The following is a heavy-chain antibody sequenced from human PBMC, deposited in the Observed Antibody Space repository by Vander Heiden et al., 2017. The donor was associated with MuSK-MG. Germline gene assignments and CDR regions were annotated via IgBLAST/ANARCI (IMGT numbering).Heavy chain of an antibody. J-gene: IGHJ3*02. Sequence: QVQLQESGPGLVKPSETLSLTCTVSGGSISSYYWRWIRQPPGKGLEWIGYIYYSGNTNYNPSLKSRVTISVDTSKNQFSLKLSSVTAADTAVFYCASTGTTSGEDAFDIWGQGTMVTVSS. V-gene: IGHV4-59*01. CDR3: ASTGTTSGEDAFDI. CDR2: IYYSGNT. D-gene: IGHD1-7*01. CDR1: GGSISSYY.